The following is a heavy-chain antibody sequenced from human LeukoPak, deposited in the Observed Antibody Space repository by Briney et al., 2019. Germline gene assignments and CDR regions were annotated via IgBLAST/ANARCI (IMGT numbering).Heavy chain of an antibody. Sequence: GGSLRLSCAASGFTFSSYSMNWVRQAPGKGLEWVSYITSSGSAIYYADSVKGRFTISRDNAKNSLYLQMNSLRDEDTAVYFCARESGYSGYDPLDYWGQGTLVTVSS. CDR1: GFTFSSYS. V-gene: IGHV3-48*02. CDR2: ITSSGSAI. J-gene: IGHJ4*02. CDR3: ARESGYSGYDPLDY. D-gene: IGHD5-12*01.